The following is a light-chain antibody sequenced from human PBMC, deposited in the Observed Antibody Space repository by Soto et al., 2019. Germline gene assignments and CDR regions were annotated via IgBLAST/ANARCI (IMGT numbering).Light chain of an antibody. CDR1: QSVSGN. J-gene: IGKJ2*01. V-gene: IGKV3-15*01. Sequence: EIVMTQSPATLSVSPGERATLSCRASQSVSGNLAWYQQKPGQAPRLLIYGASTRATGIPARFSGSGSGTEFTLTSGSLQSEDFAVYYCQQYNNWPPYTFGQGTKLEIK. CDR2: GAS. CDR3: QQYNNWPPYT.